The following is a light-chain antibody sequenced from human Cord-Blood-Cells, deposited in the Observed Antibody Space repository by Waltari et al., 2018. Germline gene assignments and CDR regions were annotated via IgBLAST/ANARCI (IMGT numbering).Light chain of an antibody. J-gene: IGLJ3*02. CDR3: QSYDSSIWV. CDR1: RGSVERHQ. Sequence: NFMLTQPHSVPDSPRKPVPIPCTAHRGSVERHQVPGYQQRPGSAPTTVIYEDNQRPSGVPDRFSGSIDSSSNSASLTISGLKTEDEADYYCQSYDSSIWVFGGGTKLTVL. V-gene: IGLV6-57*02. CDR2: EDN.